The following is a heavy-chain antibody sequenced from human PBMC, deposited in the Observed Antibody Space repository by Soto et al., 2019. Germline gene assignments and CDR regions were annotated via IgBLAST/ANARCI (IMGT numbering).Heavy chain of an antibody. CDR1: GFTFSSYW. Sequence: EVQLVESGGGLVQPGGSLRLSCAASGFTFSSYWMHWVRQAPGKGLEWVSRIEGDGSSTTSADSVKGRFTVSRDDARNTLYLQMSSLRAYDTAIYYCAREGLDTAGFFDVWGQGTMVTVSS. V-gene: IGHV3-74*01. CDR3: AREGLDTAGFFDV. CDR2: IEGDGSST. J-gene: IGHJ3*01. D-gene: IGHD6-13*01.